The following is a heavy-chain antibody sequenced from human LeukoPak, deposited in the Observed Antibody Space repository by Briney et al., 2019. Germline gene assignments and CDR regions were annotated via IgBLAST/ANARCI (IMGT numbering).Heavy chain of an antibody. V-gene: IGHV1-2*02. CDR2: INPNSGGT. CDR3: ARGAEIVVVAATVIYNWFDP. J-gene: IGHJ5*02. D-gene: IGHD2-15*01. Sequence: ASVKLPCKASGYTFTGYYMHWVRQAPGQGLEWMGWINPNSGGTNYAQKFQGRVTMTRDTSISTAYMELSRLRSDDTAVYYCARGAEIVVVAATVIYNWFDPWGQGTLVTVSS. CDR1: GYTFTGYY.